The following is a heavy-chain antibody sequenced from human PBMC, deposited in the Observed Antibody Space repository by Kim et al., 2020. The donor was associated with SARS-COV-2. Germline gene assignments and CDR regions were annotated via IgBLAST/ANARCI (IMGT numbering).Heavy chain of an antibody. J-gene: IGHJ4*02. V-gene: IGHV1-69*04. D-gene: IGHD2-15*01. CDR1: GGTFSSYA. CDR2: IIPILGIA. Sequence: SVKVSCKASGGTFSSYAISWVRQAPGRGLEWMGRIIPILGIANYAQKFQGRVTITADKSTSTAYMELSSLRSEDTAVYYCARDLPRGGRPVVEPGEGPLGPFEYWGQGTLVTVSS. CDR3: ARDLPRGGRPVVEPGEGPLGPFEY.